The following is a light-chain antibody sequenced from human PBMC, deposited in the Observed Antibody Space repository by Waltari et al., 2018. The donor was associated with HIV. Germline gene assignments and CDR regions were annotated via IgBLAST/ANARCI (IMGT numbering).Light chain of an antibody. V-gene: IGLV2-14*03. CDR2: DVS. Sequence: QSALTQPASVSGSPGQSITISCTGTSSDVGGYNYVSWYQQHPVKAPKLMIYDVSNRPSGVSNRFSGSKSGNTASLTISGLQAEDEADYYCSSYTSSSTPAVVFGGGTKLTVL. CDR3: SSYTSSSTPAVV. CDR1: SSDVGGYNY. J-gene: IGLJ2*01.